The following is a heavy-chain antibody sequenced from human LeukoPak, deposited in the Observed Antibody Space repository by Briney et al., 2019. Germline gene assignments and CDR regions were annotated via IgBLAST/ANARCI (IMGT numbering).Heavy chain of an antibody. CDR3: ARDEAIAAAGSERYYFDY. V-gene: IGHV4-4*07. Sequence: SETLTLTCTVSGGSISSYYWSWIRQPAGKGLEWVGRIYTSGSTNYNPSLKSRVTISVDKYKNQFSLKLRSVTAADTAVYYCARDEAIAAAGSERYYFDYWGQGTLVTVSS. D-gene: IGHD6-13*01. CDR1: GGSISSYY. CDR2: IYTSGST. J-gene: IGHJ4*02.